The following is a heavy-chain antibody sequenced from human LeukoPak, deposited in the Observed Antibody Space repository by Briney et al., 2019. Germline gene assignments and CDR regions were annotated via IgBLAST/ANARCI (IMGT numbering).Heavy chain of an antibody. CDR1: GGTFSSYA. V-gene: IGHV1-69*13. J-gene: IGHJ4*02. CDR2: IIPIFGTA. CDR3: ATWNYYGSGSVDY. D-gene: IGHD3-10*01. Sequence: GASVKVSCKASGGTFSSYAISWVRQAPGQGLEWMGGIIPIFGTANYAQKFQGRVTITADESTSTAYMELSSLRSEDTAVYYCATWNYYGSGSVDYWGQGTLVTVSS.